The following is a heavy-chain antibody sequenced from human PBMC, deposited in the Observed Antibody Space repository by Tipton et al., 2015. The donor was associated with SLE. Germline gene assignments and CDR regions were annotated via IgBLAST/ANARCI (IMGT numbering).Heavy chain of an antibody. CDR1: GFTVSSNY. V-gene: IGHV3-66*02. CDR3: AREVDYYDSRWGEVDP. D-gene: IGHD3-22*01. CDR2: IYSGGST. J-gene: IGHJ5*02. Sequence: SLRLSCAASGFTVSSNYMSWVRQAPGKGLEWVSVIYSGGSTYYADSVKGRFTISRDNSKNTLYLQMNSLRAEDTAVYYCAREVDYYDSRWGEVDPWGQGTLVTVSS.